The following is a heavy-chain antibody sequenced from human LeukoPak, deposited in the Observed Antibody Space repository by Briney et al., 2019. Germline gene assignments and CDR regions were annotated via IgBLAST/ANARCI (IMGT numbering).Heavy chain of an antibody. D-gene: IGHD3-9*01. CDR2: IKQDGSEK. J-gene: IGHJ6*04. Sequence: GGSLRLSCAASGFTFSSYWMSWVRQAPGKGLEWVANIKQDGSEKYYVDSVKGRFTISRDNAKNSLYLQMNSLRAEDTAVYYCARGGDTLTGFSNGMDVWGKGTTVTVSS. CDR3: ARGGDTLTGFSNGMDV. CDR1: GFTFSSYW. V-gene: IGHV3-7*01.